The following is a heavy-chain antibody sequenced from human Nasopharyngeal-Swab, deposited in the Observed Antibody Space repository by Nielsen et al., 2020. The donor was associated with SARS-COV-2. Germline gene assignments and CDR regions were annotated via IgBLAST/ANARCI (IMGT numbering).Heavy chain of an antibody. V-gene: IGHV3-23*01. D-gene: IGHD2-2*01. CDR3: AKGFEWGVVVPAAIGAFDI. Sequence: VRQMPGKGLEWVSAISGSGGSTYYADSVKGRFTISRDNSKNTLYLQMNSLRAEDTAVYYCAKGFEWGVVVPAAIGAFDIWGQGTMVTVSS. J-gene: IGHJ3*02. CDR2: ISGSGGST.